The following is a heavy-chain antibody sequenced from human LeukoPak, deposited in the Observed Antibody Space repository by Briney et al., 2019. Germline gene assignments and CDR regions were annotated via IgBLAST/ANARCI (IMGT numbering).Heavy chain of an antibody. J-gene: IGHJ6*02. CDR3: ASGADYYYYGMDV. V-gene: IGHV1-69*13. D-gene: IGHD1-26*01. Sequence: ASVKVSCKASGGTFSSYAISWVRQAPGQGLEWMGGVIPILGTANYAQKIQGRVTITADEFTSTAYMELSSLRSEDTAVYYCASGADYYYYGMDVWGQGTTVSVSS. CDR1: GGTFSSYA. CDR2: VIPILGTA.